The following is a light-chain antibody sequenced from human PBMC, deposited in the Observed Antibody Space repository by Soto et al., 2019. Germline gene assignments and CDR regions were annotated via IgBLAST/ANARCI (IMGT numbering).Light chain of an antibody. CDR2: KES. V-gene: IGKV1-5*03. CDR1: QSISSW. CDR3: QQYNSYSRWR. Sequence: DIQMTQSPSTLSASVGDRVTITCRASQSISSWLAWYQQKPGKAPKPLIYKESSLESGVPSRFSGSGSGTEFTLTISSLQPDDFVTYYCQQYNSYSRWRFGQGTKVEIK. J-gene: IGKJ1*01.